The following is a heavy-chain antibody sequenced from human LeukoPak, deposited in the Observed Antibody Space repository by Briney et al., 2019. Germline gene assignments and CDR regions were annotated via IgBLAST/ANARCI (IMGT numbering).Heavy chain of an antibody. J-gene: IGHJ4*02. V-gene: IGHV1-18*01. CDR1: GYTFTSYG. CDR3: ARALLWFGEPSHIDY. Sequence: ASVKVSCKASGYTFTSYGITWVRQAPGQGLEWMGWITAYNDNTNYAQKLQGRVTMTTDTSTSTAYMELRSLRSDDTAVYYCARALLWFGEPSHIDYWGQGTLVTASS. CDR2: ITAYNDNT. D-gene: IGHD3-10*01.